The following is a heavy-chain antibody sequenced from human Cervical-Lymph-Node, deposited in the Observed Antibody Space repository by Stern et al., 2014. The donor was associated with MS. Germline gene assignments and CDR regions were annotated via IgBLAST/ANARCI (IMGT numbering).Heavy chain of an antibody. CDR1: GFSFGNYW. CDR2: IDSDGSTT. J-gene: IGHJ4*02. Sequence: EVQLVESGGGLVQPGGSLRLSWAASGFSFGNYWLHWVRQAPGKGLVWVSRIDSDGSTTGYADSVKGRFTISRDNAKNTLYLQMNSLRAEDTAVYYCATLGWADYWGQGTLVTVSS. V-gene: IGHV3-74*01. D-gene: IGHD5-24*01. CDR3: ATLGWADY.